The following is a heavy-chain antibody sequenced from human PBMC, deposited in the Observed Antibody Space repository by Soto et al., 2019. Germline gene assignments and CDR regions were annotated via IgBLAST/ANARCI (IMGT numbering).Heavy chain of an antibody. D-gene: IGHD2-2*01. CDR2: INAYNGHT. CDR3: AQVYCYSTNCYEIKTWFDP. CDR1: DYTLTSYG. J-gene: IGHJ5*02. Sequence: QVQLVQSGAEVKKPGASVKVSCKASDYTLTSYGIIWVRQAPGQGLEWMGWINAYNGHTNFAQKFQGRVTMTTDTSTNTAYMELRSLRSDDTAVYYCAQVYCYSTNCYEIKTWFDPWGQGTLVTVSS. V-gene: IGHV1-18*04.